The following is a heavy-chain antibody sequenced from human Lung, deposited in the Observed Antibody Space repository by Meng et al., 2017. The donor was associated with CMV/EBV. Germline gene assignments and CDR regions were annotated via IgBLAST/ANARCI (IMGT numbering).Heavy chain of an antibody. V-gene: IGHV4-59*01. CDR2: IYYSGST. D-gene: IGHD2-2*01. CDR3: ARNSPAAPHYYYYGMDV. Sequence: SETLSLTCTVSGGSISSYYWSWIRQPPGKGLEWIGYIYYSGSTNYNPSLKSRVTISVDTSKNQFSLKLSSVTAADTAVYYCARNSPAAPHYYYYGMDVWGQGTTVXVSS. J-gene: IGHJ6*02. CDR1: GGSISSYY.